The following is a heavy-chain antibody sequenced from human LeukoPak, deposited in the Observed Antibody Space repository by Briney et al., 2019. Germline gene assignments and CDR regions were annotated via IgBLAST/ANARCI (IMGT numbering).Heavy chain of an antibody. CDR2: IYYSGNT. CDR3: ARLLGSGGGGDCYFQH. CDR1: GGSISYSSYY. J-gene: IGHJ1*01. V-gene: IGHV4-39*01. Sequence: PSETLSLTCTVSGGSISYSSYYWGWVRQPPEKGLEWIGSIYYSGNTYYSPSLKSRVTISVDTSKNQFSLKLDSVTAADTAVYYCARLLGSGGGGDCYFQHWGQGTLVTVSS. D-gene: IGHD2-21*02.